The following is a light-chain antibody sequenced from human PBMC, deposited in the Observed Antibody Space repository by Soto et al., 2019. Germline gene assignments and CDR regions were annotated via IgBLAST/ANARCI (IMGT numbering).Light chain of an antibody. CDR1: TGAVTSGYY. V-gene: IGLV7-43*01. CDR3: LVYDGGLVV. Sequence: QAVVTQEPSLTVSPGGTVPLTCASSTGAVTSGYYVNWFQQKPGQAPTALIFSTTNKHSWTPARFSGSLLGGKAALTLSGVQPEDEADYYRLVYDGGLVVLGGGTKLTVL. CDR2: STT. J-gene: IGLJ2*01.